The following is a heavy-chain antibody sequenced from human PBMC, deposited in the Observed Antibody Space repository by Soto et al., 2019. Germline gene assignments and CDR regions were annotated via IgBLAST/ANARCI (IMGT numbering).Heavy chain of an antibody. V-gene: IGHV3-30*18. CDR2: ISYDGSNK. D-gene: IGHD2-15*01. Sequence: LRLSCAASGFTFSSYGMHWVRQAPGKGLEWVAVISYDGSNKYYADSVKGRFTISRDNSKNTLYLQMNSLRAEDTAVYYCAKDPVQYCSGGSCYHYYYGMDVWGQGTTVTVSS. J-gene: IGHJ6*02. CDR3: AKDPVQYCSGGSCYHYYYGMDV. CDR1: GFTFSSYG.